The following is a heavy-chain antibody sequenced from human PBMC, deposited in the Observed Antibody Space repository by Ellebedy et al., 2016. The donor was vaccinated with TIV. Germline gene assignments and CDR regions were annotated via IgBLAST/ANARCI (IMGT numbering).Heavy chain of an antibody. Sequence: MPSETLSLTCAVSSGSISNTNWWNWVRQPPGKGLEWIGEIYHSGSTNYNPSLKSRVTLSVDKSKNQFSLKLSSVTAADTAVYYCARRAVTSYYYYYMDVWGKGTTVTVSS. CDR3: ARRAVTSYYYYYMDV. D-gene: IGHD4-17*01. CDR1: SGSISNTNW. CDR2: IYHSGST. V-gene: IGHV4-4*02. J-gene: IGHJ6*03.